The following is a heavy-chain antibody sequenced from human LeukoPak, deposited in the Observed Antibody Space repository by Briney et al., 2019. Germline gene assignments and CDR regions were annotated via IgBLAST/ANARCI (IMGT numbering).Heavy chain of an antibody. Sequence: SETLSLTRTVSGGSISSYYWSWIRKPPGKGLEWIGYIYYSGSTNYNPSLKSRVTISVDTSKNQFSLKLSSVTAADTAVYYCARAPGFWSGYYERGYYFDYWGQGTLVTVSS. CDR1: GGSISSYY. CDR3: ARAPGFWSGYYERGYYFDY. J-gene: IGHJ4*02. D-gene: IGHD3-3*01. CDR2: IYYSGST. V-gene: IGHV4-59*01.